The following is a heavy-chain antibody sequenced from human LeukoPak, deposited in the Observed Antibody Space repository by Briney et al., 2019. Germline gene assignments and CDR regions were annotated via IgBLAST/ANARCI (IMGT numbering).Heavy chain of an antibody. D-gene: IGHD3-22*01. Sequence: SETLSLTCTVSSGSLSSFFWNWIRQPAGKGLEWVGRIYPSGSTDYNASLKSRVTMSVDTSKKQFSLKLNSVTAADTAAYYCAASSGRDFAYWGQRILVTVSS. J-gene: IGHJ4*02. CDR2: IYPSGST. V-gene: IGHV4-4*07. CDR1: SGSLSSFF. CDR3: AASSGRDFAY.